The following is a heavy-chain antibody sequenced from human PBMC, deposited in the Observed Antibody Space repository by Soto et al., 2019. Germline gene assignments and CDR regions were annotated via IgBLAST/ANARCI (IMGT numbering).Heavy chain of an antibody. J-gene: IGHJ4*02. CDR3: ARAPYSSGPYYFDY. CDR2: ISSSSSYI. V-gene: IGHV3-21*01. D-gene: IGHD6-19*01. CDR1: GFTFSSYS. Sequence: EVPLVESGGGLVKPGGSLRLSCAASGFTFSSYSMNWVRQAPGKGLEWVSSISSSSSYIYYADSVKGRFTISRDNXXNSLYRQMNSLRAEDTAVYYCARAPYSSGPYYFDYWGQGTLVTVSS.